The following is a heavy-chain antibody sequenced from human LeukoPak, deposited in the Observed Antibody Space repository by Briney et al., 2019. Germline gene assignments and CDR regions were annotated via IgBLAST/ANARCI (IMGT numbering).Heavy chain of an antibody. CDR3: ARLSRFAVDN. Sequence: TLSLTCTVSGGSISSGSYYWSWIRQPAGKGLEWIGRIYINGTTNYNPSLKSRVTISADTSKNQFSLKLNSVNAADTAIYYCARLSRFAVDNWGQGTLVTVSS. CDR1: GGSISSGSYY. CDR2: IYINGTT. V-gene: IGHV4-61*02. J-gene: IGHJ4*02.